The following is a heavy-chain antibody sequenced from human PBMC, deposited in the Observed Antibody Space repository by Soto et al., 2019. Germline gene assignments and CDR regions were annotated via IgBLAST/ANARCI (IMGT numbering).Heavy chain of an antibody. D-gene: IGHD2-15*01. V-gene: IGHV1-18*01. CDR3: ARVGPRDIVVVEGDWFDP. J-gene: IGHJ5*02. CDR2: ISAYNGNT. CDR1: GYTFTSYG. Sequence: QVQLVQSGAEVKKPGASVKVSCKASGYTFTSYGISWVRQAPGQGLEWMGWISAYNGNTNYAQKLQGRVTMTTATATSKAYMELRSLRSDDTAVYYCARVGPRDIVVVEGDWFDPWGQGTLVTVSS.